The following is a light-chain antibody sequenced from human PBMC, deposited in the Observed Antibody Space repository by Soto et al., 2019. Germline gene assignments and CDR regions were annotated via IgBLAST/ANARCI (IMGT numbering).Light chain of an antibody. J-gene: IGLJ2*01. V-gene: IGLV1-51*01. CDR3: GTWDSGLSAVV. CDR2: DNN. Sequence: QSVLTQPPSVSAAPGQKVTISCSGSSSNIGNNYVSWYQQLPGTAPKLLIYDNNKRPSGIPDRFSGSKSGTSATLGINGLQTGDEDDYYCGTWDSGLSAVVFGGGTKVTVL. CDR1: SSNIGNNY.